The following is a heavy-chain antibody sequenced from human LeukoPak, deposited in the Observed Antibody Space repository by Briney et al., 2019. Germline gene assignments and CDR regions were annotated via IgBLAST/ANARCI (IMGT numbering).Heavy chain of an antibody. CDR3: AKTARIAAAGIHYYFDY. Sequence: ASVKVSCKASGYTFIGYYMHWVRQAPGQGLEWMGWINPNSGGTVYAQSFQGRVTITRDTSIGTVYMELSGLRSDDTAVYYCAKTARIAAAGIHYYFDYWGQGTLVTVSS. J-gene: IGHJ4*02. CDR1: GYTFIGYY. CDR2: INPNSGGT. D-gene: IGHD6-13*01. V-gene: IGHV1-2*02.